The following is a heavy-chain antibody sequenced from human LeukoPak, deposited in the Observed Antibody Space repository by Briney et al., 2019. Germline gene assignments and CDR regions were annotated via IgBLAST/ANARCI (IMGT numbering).Heavy chain of an antibody. CDR3: ASRRLLPSIAVAGSWFDP. CDR1: GGSISSGGYY. V-gene: IGHV4-31*03. CDR2: IYYSGST. D-gene: IGHD6-19*01. J-gene: IGHJ5*02. Sequence: SQTLSLTCTVSGGSISSGGYYWRWIRQHPGKGLEWIGYIYYSGSTYYNPSLKSRVTISVDTSKNQFSLKLSSVTAADTAVYYCASRRLLPSIAVAGSWFDPWGQGTLVTVSS.